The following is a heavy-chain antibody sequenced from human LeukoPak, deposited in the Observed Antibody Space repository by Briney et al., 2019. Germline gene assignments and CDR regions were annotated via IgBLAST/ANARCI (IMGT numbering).Heavy chain of an antibody. V-gene: IGHV3-48*01. Sequence: GGSLRLSCAASGFTFSSYSMNWVRQAPGKGLEWVSFISSSSSTIYYADSVKGRFTISRDNAKNSLYLQMNSLRAEDTAVYYCARLGYGSGSYYNQNWFDPWGQGTLVTVSS. D-gene: IGHD3-10*01. CDR1: GFTFSSYS. CDR3: ARLGYGSGSYYNQNWFDP. CDR2: ISSSSSTI. J-gene: IGHJ5*02.